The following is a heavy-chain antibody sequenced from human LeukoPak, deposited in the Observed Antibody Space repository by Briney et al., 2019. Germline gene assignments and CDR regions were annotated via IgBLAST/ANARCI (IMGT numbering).Heavy chain of an antibody. CDR3: ARDGAAAGTGIGFDY. CDR1: GGSISSGDYY. J-gene: IGHJ4*02. Sequence: SETLSLTCTVSGGSISSGDYYWSWIRQPPGKGLEWIGYIYYSGSTYYNPSLKSRVTISVDTSKNQFSLKLSSVTAADTAVYYCARDGAAAGTGIGFDYWGQGTLVTVSS. D-gene: IGHD6-13*01. V-gene: IGHV4-30-4*02. CDR2: IYYSGST.